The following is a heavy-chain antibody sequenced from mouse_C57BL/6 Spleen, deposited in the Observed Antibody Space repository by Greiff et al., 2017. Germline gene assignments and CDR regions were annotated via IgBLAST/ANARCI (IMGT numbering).Heavy chain of an antibody. CDR1: GYTFTSYW. V-gene: IGHV1-52*01. D-gene: IGHD1-1*01. CDR3: ARRGGSSPWDFDY. Sequence: QVQLKQPGAELVRPGSSVKLSCKASGYTFTSYWMHWVKQRPIQGLEWIGNIDPSDSETHYNQKFKDKATLTVDKSSSTAYMQLSSLTSEDSAVYYCARRGGSSPWDFDYWGQGTTLTVSS. CDR2: IDPSDSET. J-gene: IGHJ2*01.